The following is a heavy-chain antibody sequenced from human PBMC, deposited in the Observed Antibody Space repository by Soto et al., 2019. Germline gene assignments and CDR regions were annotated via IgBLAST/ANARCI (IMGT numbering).Heavy chain of an antibody. CDR2: ISESGDIT. D-gene: IGHD3-10*01. CDR3: SREYYSSGTH. CDR1: GFTFSTYW. Sequence: EVQLVESGGDLVQPGGSLRLSCAASGFTFSTYWMQWVRQVPGEGLVWVSSISESGDITVYADSVKGRFTISRDNAKNTLYLQMDVLRVEDTAIYYCSREYYSSGTHWGQGTRVTVST. V-gene: IGHV3-74*01. J-gene: IGHJ1*01.